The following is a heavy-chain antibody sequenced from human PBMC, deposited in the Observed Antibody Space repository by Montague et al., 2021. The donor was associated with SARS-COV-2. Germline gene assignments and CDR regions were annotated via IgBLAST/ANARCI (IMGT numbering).Heavy chain of an antibody. V-gene: IGHV4-31*03. D-gene: IGHD3-10*01. Sequence: TLSLTCTVSGASISTGAYYWSWIRQHPEKGLEWIGYIYYSGTIYYNPSLKCRVTISLDTSNNHSSLKLSSVTAADTAVYYCATASGSGSLGFHYWGQGTLVLVSS. J-gene: IGHJ4*02. CDR1: GASISTGAYY. CDR2: IYYSGTI. CDR3: ATASGSGSLGFHY.